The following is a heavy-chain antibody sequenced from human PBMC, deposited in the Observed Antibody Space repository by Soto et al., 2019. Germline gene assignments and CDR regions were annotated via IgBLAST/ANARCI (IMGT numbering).Heavy chain of an antibody. Sequence: QVQLQESGPGLVKPSQTLSLTCTVSGGSITSGAYYWSWIRQHPGKGLEWIGYIYYTGSTYCNPSLKSRVTISIDTSKNQFSLELSSVTAADTAVYYCARESSYYGGGGYWGQGTLVTVSS. CDR2: IYYTGST. V-gene: IGHV4-31*03. CDR3: ARESSYYGGGGY. CDR1: GGSITSGAYY. D-gene: IGHD3-10*01. J-gene: IGHJ4*02.